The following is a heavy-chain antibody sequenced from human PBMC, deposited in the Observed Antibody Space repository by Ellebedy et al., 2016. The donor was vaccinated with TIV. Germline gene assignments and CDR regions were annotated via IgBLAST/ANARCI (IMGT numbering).Heavy chain of an antibody. CDR1: GFAFSSSW. J-gene: IGHJ4*02. CDR3: AKDLAAGTTLRLDY. Sequence: PGGSLRLSCVASGFAFSSSWMRWVRQAPGKGLVWVSRINSDGSSTSYADSVKGRFTISRDNAKSTLYLQMNSLRAEDTAVYYCAKDLAAGTTLRLDYWGQGTLVTVSS. D-gene: IGHD1-1*01. CDR2: INSDGSST. V-gene: IGHV3-74*01.